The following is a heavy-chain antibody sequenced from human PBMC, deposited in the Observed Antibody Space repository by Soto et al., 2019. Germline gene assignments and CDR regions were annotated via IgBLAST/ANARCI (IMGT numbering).Heavy chain of an antibody. Sequence: SENLSLTCDVYGGSFTGYFWNWIRQSPGTGLEWIGKVNHNGRNNYNPSLKSRVTISLDMSKNQISLKLTSVTAADTAVYYCARGGSSDWQVAFDFWGQGTMVT. CDR3: ARGGSSDWQVAFDF. D-gene: IGHD6-19*01. V-gene: IGHV4-34*01. CDR1: GGSFTGYF. J-gene: IGHJ3*01. CDR2: VNHNGRN.